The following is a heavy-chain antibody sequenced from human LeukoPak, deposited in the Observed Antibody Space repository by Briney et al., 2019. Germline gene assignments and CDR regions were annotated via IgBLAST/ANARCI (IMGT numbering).Heavy chain of an antibody. Sequence: ASVKVSCKASGYTFTSYYKHWVRQAPGQGLEWMGIINPSGGSTSYAQKFQGRVTMTRDTSTSTVYMELSSLRSEDTAVYYCASGIAAADYYYYYGMDVWGKGTTVTVSS. CDR3: ASGIAAADYYYYYGMDV. D-gene: IGHD6-13*01. J-gene: IGHJ6*04. V-gene: IGHV1-46*01. CDR2: INPSGGST. CDR1: GYTFTSYY.